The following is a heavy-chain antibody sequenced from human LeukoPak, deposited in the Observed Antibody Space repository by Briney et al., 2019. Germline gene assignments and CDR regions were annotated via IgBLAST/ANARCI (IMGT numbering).Heavy chain of an antibody. J-gene: IGHJ4*02. V-gene: IGHV3-21*01. Sequence: GGSLRLSCAASGFTFTSYSMNWVRQAPGKGLEWVSSISSSTIYVYYADSVKGRFTISRDNAKNSLYLQMNNLRAEDTAVYYCASGNMGNFDYWGQGSLVTVSS. CDR3: ASGNMGNFDY. CDR1: GFTFTSYS. D-gene: IGHD7-27*01. CDR2: ISSSTIYV.